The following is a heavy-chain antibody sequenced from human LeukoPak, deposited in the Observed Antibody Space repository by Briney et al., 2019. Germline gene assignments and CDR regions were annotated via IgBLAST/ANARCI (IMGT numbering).Heavy chain of an antibody. CDR2: IRSKANSYAT. CDR1: GFTFSGSA. J-gene: IGHJ6*02. D-gene: IGHD6-19*01. Sequence: GGCLRLSCAASGFTFSGSAMHWVRQASGKGLEWVGRIRSKANSYATAYAASVKGRFTISRDDSKNTAYLQMNSLKTEDTAVYYCTRPLSGIAVAGTWYYYYYGMDVWGQGTTVTVSS. V-gene: IGHV3-73*01. CDR3: TRPLSGIAVAGTWYYYYYGMDV.